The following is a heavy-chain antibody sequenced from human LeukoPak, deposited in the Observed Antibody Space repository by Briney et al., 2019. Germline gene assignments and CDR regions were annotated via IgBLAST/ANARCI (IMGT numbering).Heavy chain of an antibody. Sequence: PSETLSLTCTVSGGSISSYYWGWIRQPPGKGLEWIGSIYYSGSTYYNPSLKSRVTISVDTSKNQFSLKLSSVTAADTAVYYCARARGGFAGGWGQGTLVTVSS. V-gene: IGHV4-39*07. CDR2: IYYSGST. CDR1: GGSISSYY. J-gene: IGHJ4*02. D-gene: IGHD3-16*01. CDR3: ARARGGFAGG.